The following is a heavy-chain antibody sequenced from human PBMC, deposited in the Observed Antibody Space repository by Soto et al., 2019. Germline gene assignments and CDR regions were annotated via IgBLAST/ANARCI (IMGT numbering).Heavy chain of an antibody. J-gene: IGHJ3*02. D-gene: IGHD2-2*01. CDR2: ISGDNGDT. Sequence: QVQLVQSGPEVKKPGASVKVSCKASGYRFSSYGISWVRQAPGQGLERMGWISGDNGDTNYAQRAQGRVTMTIDKSTSKAYMELRSLRSDDTAVYYCESDDESSSRARSLDIWGQGTMVNVSS. CDR3: ESDDESSSRARSLDI. CDR1: GYRFSSYG. V-gene: IGHV1-18*01.